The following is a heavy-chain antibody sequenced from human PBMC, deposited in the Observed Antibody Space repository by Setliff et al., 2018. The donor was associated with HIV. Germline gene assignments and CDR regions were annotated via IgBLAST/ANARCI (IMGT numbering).Heavy chain of an antibody. CDR3: ARWGDEDYWYFDL. V-gene: IGHV3-74*01. Sequence: LRLSCAASGFTFSSYWMHWVRQAPGKGLVWVSRINSDGSSTSYADSVKGRFTISRDNAKNTLYLQMNSLRAEDTAVYYCARWGDEDYWYFDLWGRGTLVTVSS. CDR2: INSDGSST. D-gene: IGHD3-16*01. CDR1: GFTFSSYW. J-gene: IGHJ2*01.